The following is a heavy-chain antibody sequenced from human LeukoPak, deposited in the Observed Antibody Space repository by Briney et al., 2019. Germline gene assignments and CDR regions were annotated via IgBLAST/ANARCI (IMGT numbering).Heavy chain of an antibody. CDR1: GGSISSYY. CDR2: IYTSGST. V-gene: IGHV4-4*07. J-gene: IGHJ4*02. D-gene: IGHD6-13*01. Sequence: TTSETLSLTCTVSGGSISSYYWSWIRQPAGKGLEWIGRIYTSGSTNYNPSLKSRVTMLVDTSKNQFSLKLSSVTAADTAVYYCARADSSSWYPTSFDYWGQGTLVTVSS. CDR3: ARADSSSWYPTSFDY.